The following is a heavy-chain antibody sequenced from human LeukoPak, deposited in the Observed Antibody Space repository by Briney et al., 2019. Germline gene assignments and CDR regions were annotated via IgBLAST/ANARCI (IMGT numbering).Heavy chain of an antibody. J-gene: IGHJ4*02. CDR3: ATVGHSGSYYFDY. CDR2: ISAS. Sequence: ASVKVSFKASGYTFTSHGISLGRQAPGQGPEWMGWISASQKLQGRVTMTTDTSTSTAYMELRSLRSDDTSVYYCATVGHSGSYYFDYWGQGTLVTVSS. CDR1: GYTFTSHG. D-gene: IGHD1-26*01. V-gene: IGHV1-18*01.